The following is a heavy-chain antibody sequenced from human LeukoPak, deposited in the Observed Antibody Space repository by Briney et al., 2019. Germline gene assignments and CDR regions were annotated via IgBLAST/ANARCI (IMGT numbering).Heavy chain of an antibody. Sequence: GGSLRLSCAAPGFTFSSYAMSWVRQAPGKGLEWVSAISGSGGSTYYADSVKGRFTISRDNSKNTLYLQMNSLRAEDTAVYYCAKDSDSRITIFGVVTVYWGQGTLVTVSS. J-gene: IGHJ4*02. V-gene: IGHV3-23*01. CDR3: AKDSDSRITIFGVVTVY. CDR2: ISGSGGST. D-gene: IGHD3-3*01. CDR1: GFTFSSYA.